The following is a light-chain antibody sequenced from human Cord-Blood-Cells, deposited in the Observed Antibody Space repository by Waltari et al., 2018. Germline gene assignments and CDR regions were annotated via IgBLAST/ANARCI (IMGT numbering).Light chain of an antibody. V-gene: IGKV1-5*03. CDR1: QSISSW. Sequence: DIQMTQSHSTLSASVGDRVTITCRASQSISSWLAWYQQKPGKAPKLLIYKASSLESGVPSRFSGSVSGTEFTLTISSLQPDDFATYYCQQYNSYSTFGQGTKVEIK. J-gene: IGKJ1*01. CDR2: KAS. CDR3: QQYNSYST.